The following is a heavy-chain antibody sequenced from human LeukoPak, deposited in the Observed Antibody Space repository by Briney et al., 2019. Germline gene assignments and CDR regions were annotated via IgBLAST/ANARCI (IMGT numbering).Heavy chain of an antibody. CDR3: AKDVYDILTGYYVVDAFDI. V-gene: IGHV3-23*01. CDR1: GVTFSGYV. CDR2: ISGSGGST. Sequence: PGGSLRLSCEASGVTFSGYVMSWVRQAPGKRPEWVSAISGSGGSTYYADSVKGRFTISRDNSKNTLYLQMNSLRAEDTAVYYCAKDVYDILTGYYVVDAFDIWGQGTMVTVSS. D-gene: IGHD3-9*01. J-gene: IGHJ3*02.